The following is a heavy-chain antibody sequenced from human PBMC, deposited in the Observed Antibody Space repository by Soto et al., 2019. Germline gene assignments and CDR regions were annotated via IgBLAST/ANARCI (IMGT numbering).Heavy chain of an antibody. J-gene: IGHJ4*02. CDR1: GFTLSDYY. CDR2: ISDSGTTI. V-gene: IGHV3-11*01. CDR3: ARGAHITNYNQDYFDC. Sequence: QVQLVESGGGLVQPGGSLRLSCAASGFTLSDYYMSWVRQAPGKGLEWISYISDSGTTIYYADSVKGRFTSSRDNAKNSLFLQVNSLRAEDTAVYFCARGAHITNYNQDYFDCWGQGTLVTVSS. D-gene: IGHD1-1*01.